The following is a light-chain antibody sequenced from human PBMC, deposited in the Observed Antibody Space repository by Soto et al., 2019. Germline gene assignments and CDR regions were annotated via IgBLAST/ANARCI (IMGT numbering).Light chain of an antibody. CDR2: GAS. Sequence: EKVMTQSLASLSVSPGVRATLSCRASQSVSSNLAWYQQKPGQAPRLLIYGASTRATGIPARFSGSGSGTEFTLTISSLQSEDFAVYYCQQYNNWPRTFGQGTMVDIK. V-gene: IGKV3-15*01. CDR1: QSVSSN. CDR3: QQYNNWPRT. J-gene: IGKJ1*01.